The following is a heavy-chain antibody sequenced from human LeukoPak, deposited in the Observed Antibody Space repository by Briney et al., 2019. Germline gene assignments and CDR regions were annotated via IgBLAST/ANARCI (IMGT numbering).Heavy chain of an antibody. CDR2: ISSSGSTI. CDR3: ARETDSTLFDY. Sequence: GGSLRLSCAASGFTFSSYEMNWVRQAPGKGLEWVSYISSSGSTIYYADSVKGRFTVSRDNAKNSLYLQMNSLRAEDTAFYYCARETDSTLFDYWGQGTLVTVSS. CDR1: GFTFSSYE. V-gene: IGHV3-48*03. D-gene: IGHD2-2*01. J-gene: IGHJ4*02.